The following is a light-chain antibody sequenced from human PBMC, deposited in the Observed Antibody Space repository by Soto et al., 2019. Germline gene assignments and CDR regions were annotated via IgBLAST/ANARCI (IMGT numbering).Light chain of an antibody. Sequence: QSVLTQPASVSGSPGQAITISCTGTSSDIGSYNRVSWYQQPPGTAPKLIIYEVNNRPSGVPDRFSGSKSGNTASLTISGLQAEDEADYYCNPFTTTSHCVFGNGTKVTV. V-gene: IGLV2-18*02. CDR3: NPFTTTSHCV. J-gene: IGLJ1*01. CDR1: SSDIGSYNR. CDR2: EVN.